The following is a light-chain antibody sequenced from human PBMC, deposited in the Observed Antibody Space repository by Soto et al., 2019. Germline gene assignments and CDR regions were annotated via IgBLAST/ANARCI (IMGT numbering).Light chain of an antibody. J-gene: IGKJ4*01. CDR1: QSISSW. Sequence: DIQMTQNSSTLPAFGEESSTITSRASQSISSWLAWYQQKLGRAPRLLIYDASSLESGVPSRFSGSGSGTEFTLTFSILQPDDFVTYSSQQYNSYPLTSGGGTKVDI. V-gene: IGKV1-5*01. CDR3: QQYNSYPLT. CDR2: DAS.